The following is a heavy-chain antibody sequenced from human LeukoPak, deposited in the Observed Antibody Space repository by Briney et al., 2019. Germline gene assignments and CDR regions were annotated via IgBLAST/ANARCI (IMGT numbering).Heavy chain of an antibody. CDR2: IPHDGGNK. CDR1: GLSLSKSH. D-gene: IGHD6-19*01. CDR3: AREAYSSGRAGTFDI. J-gene: IGHJ3*02. V-gene: IGHV3-30*04. Sequence: PGGSLRLSCVGSGLSLSKSHMHWVRQAPGKRLERVALIPHDGGNKQYGDSAKGRFTVSRENSKNTVDLNMDSLTVDDTAIYYCAREAYSSGRAGTFDIWGQGTMVTVSS.